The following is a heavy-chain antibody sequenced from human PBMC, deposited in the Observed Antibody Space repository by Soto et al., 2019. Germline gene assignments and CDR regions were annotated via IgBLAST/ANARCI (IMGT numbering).Heavy chain of an antibody. D-gene: IGHD3-3*01. Sequence: QLQLQESGSGLVKPSQTLSLTCGVSGDSISSSVYSWNWIRQPPGKGLEWIGNIYSSGATQYNPSLQXPLTXSXHKSKNAFSLQLQSVTAADTAVYYCARGTIRFEVGGNFGLEVWGHGTTVTVSS. V-gene: IGHV4-30-2*01. J-gene: IGHJ6*02. CDR1: GDSISSSVYS. CDR2: IYSSGAT. CDR3: ARGTIRFEVGGNFGLEV.